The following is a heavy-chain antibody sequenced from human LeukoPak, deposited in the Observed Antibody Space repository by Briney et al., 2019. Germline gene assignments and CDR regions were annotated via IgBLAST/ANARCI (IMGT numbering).Heavy chain of an antibody. Sequence: PSATLSLTCAVYGGSLSGYYWSWIRQPPGKGLEWIGEIDHSGSTNYNPCLKSGVTISVDTSKNQFSLKLSSVTAADTAVYYCARAGYKRELGKGDYWGQGTLVTVSS. CDR2: IDHSGST. J-gene: IGHJ4*02. CDR3: ARAGYKRELGKGDY. CDR1: GGSLSGYY. D-gene: IGHD1-26*01. V-gene: IGHV4-34*01.